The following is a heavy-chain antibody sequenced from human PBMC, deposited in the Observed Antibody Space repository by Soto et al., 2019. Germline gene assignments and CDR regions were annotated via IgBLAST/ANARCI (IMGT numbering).Heavy chain of an antibody. Sequence: GVSPRLSFEASGFFFSDNYMNWIRQAPGKGLEWVSYISRNGDAAYYADSVKGRFTISRDNAKNSLYLQMNSLRAEDTAIYYCARDPDETKAPGFDFWGQGTPVTVSS. CDR3: ARDPDETKAPGFDF. D-gene: IGHD2-8*01. V-gene: IGHV3-11*01. CDR1: GFFFSDNY. CDR2: ISRNGDAA. J-gene: IGHJ4*02.